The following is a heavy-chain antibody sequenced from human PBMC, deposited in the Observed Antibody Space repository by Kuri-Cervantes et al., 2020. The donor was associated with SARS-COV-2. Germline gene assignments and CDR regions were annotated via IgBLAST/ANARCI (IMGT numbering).Heavy chain of an antibody. CDR2: ISSSSSYI. V-gene: IGHV3-21*01. Sequence: GGSLRLSCAASGFSFSAYWMAWVRQAPGKGLEWVSSISSSSSYIYYADSVKGRFTISRDNAKNSLYLQMNSLRAEDTAVYYCVPAAQYDFWSGYENYFDYWGQGTLVTVSS. CDR1: GFSFSAYW. D-gene: IGHD3-3*01. CDR3: VPAAQYDFWSGYENYFDY. J-gene: IGHJ4*02.